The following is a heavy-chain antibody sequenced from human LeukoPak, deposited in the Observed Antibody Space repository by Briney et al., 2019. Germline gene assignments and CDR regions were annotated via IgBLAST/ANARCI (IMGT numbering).Heavy chain of an antibody. CDR1: GFTFSSYA. CDR2: ISGSGGST. Sequence: AGGSLRLSCAASGFTFSSYAMSWVRQAPGKGLEWVSAISGSGGSTYYADSVKGRFTISRDNAKNSLYLQMNSLRAEDTALYYCAKATIFNWFDPWGQGTLVTVSS. CDR3: AKATIFNWFDP. J-gene: IGHJ5*02. D-gene: IGHD3-3*01. V-gene: IGHV3-23*01.